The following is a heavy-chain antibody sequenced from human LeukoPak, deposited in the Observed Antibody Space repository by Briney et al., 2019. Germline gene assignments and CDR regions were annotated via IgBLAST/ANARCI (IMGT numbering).Heavy chain of an antibody. CDR1: GYTFTSYG. J-gene: IGHJ5*02. D-gene: IGHD6-13*01. CDR3: ARDFGIAPIWFDP. V-gene: IGHV1-18*01. CDR2: ISAYNGNT. Sequence: ASVKVSCKASGYTFTSYGISWVRQAPGQGLECMGWISAYNGNTNYAQRLQGRVTMTTGTSTSTAYMKLRSLRSNDTAVYYCARDFGIAPIWFDPWGQGTLVTVSS.